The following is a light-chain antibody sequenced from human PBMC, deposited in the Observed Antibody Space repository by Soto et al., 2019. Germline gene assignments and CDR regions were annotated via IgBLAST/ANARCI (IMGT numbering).Light chain of an antibody. V-gene: IGKV1-5*03. CDR3: QQYSYFAT. J-gene: IGKJ1*01. Sequence: DIQMTQSPSTLSASVGDRVTITCRARQSISSWLTWYQQKAGQAPKLLIYKASIVESGVPSRFSGSGSGTEFTLTISSPQPDDSATYYCQQYSYFATFGQGTRVEVK. CDR2: KAS. CDR1: QSISSW.